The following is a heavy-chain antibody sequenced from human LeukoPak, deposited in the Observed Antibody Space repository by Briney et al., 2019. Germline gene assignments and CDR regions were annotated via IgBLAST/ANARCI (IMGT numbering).Heavy chain of an antibody. CDR3: ATGPPELKPERYSSGWYVDY. D-gene: IGHD6-19*01. J-gene: IGHJ4*02. CDR1: GGTFSSYA. Sequence: GASVKVSCKASGGTFSSYAISWVRQAPGQGLEWMGRIIPIPGIANYPQNFQGRVTITADKSTSTAYMELSSLRSEDTAVYYCATGPPELKPERYSSGWYVDYWGQGTLVTVSS. V-gene: IGHV1-69*04. CDR2: IIPIPGIA.